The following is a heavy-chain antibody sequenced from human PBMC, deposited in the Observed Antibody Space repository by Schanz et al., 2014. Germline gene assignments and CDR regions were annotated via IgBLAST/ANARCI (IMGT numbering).Heavy chain of an antibody. Sequence: QVQLQQWGAGLLKPSETLSLTCAVYGGSFSGYFWSWTRQSPEKGLEWIGEISHSGRTTYNPSLKSRAPISVDTSKNQFSLKLSSVTAADTAVYYCARDGLGADYWGQGTLVTVSA. CDR1: GGSFSGYF. CDR2: ISHSGRT. CDR3: ARDGLGADY. J-gene: IGHJ4*02. V-gene: IGHV4-34*01.